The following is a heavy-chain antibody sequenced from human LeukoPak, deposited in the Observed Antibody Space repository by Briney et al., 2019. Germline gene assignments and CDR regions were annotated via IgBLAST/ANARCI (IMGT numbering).Heavy chain of an antibody. J-gene: IGHJ3*02. Sequence: AGGSLRLSCAASGFTFDGYAMHWVRQAPGKGLEWVSGISWNSGSIGYADSVKGRFTISRDNAKNSLYLQMNSLRAEDTALYYCAKTYSSGWYISDAFDIWGQGTMVTVSS. V-gene: IGHV3-9*01. CDR2: ISWNSGSI. CDR3: AKTYSSGWYISDAFDI. D-gene: IGHD6-13*01. CDR1: GFTFDGYA.